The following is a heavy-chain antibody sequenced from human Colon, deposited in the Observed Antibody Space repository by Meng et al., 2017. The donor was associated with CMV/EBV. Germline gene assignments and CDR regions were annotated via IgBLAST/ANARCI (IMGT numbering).Heavy chain of an antibody. CDR1: GFIFSDYV. Sequence: GGSLRLSCTASGFIFSDYVMHWVRQAPGKGLEWVAFIRVDGNNKYYADSVKGRFTISRDNSKNTLYLQMSSLRAEDTAVYYCARDANCSSTSCYLSAYYYGMDVWGQGTTVTVSS. CDR3: ARDANCSSTSCYLSAYYYGMDV. D-gene: IGHD2-2*01. J-gene: IGHJ6*02. V-gene: IGHV3-30*02. CDR2: IRVDGNNK.